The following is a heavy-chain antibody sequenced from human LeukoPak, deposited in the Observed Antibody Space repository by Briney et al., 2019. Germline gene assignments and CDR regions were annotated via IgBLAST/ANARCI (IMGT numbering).Heavy chain of an antibody. CDR3: ASDYGGNSGEH. CDR1: GGSFSGYY. CDR2: INHSGST. D-gene: IGHD4-17*01. V-gene: IGHV4-34*01. Sequence: SETLSLTCAVYGGSFSGYYWSWIRQPPGKGLEWIGEINHSGSTNYNPSLKSRVTISVDTSKNQFSLKLSSVTAADTAIYYCASDYGGNSGEHWGQGTLVTVSS. J-gene: IGHJ4*02.